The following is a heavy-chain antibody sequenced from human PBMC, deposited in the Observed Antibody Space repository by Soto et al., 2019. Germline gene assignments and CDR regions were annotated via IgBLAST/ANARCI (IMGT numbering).Heavy chain of an antibody. D-gene: IGHD5-18*01. CDR3: ARHGEHTAMGYFDY. CDR1: GGSISSSSYY. V-gene: IGHV4-39*01. CDR2: IYYSGST. Sequence: QLQLQESGPGLVKPSETLSLTCTVSGGSISSSSYYWGWIRQPPGKGLEWIGSIYYSGSTYYNPSLKSRVTISVDTSNNQFSLKLSSVTAADTAVYYCARHGEHTAMGYFDYWGQGTLVTVSS. J-gene: IGHJ4*02.